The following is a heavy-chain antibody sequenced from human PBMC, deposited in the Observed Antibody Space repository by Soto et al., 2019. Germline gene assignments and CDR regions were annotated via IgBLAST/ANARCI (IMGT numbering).Heavy chain of an antibody. Sequence: GESLKISCVGSGFTFHGSTMHWVRQASGKGLEWIGLISIKPNNFATVYAASVTGRFTISRDDSKNTAYLEMNSLRAEDTALYYCAKNGLDNSPSAIDSWGPGTLVTVSS. J-gene: IGHJ4*02. CDR2: ISIKPNNFAT. CDR3: AKNGLDNSPSAIDS. CDR1: GFTFHGST. V-gene: IGHV3-73*01. D-gene: IGHD2-8*01.